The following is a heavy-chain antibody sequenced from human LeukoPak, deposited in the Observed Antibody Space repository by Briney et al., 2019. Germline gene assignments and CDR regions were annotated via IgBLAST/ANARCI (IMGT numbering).Heavy chain of an antibody. D-gene: IGHD6-19*01. CDR1: GFTFSSYA. V-gene: IGHV3-30*04. J-gene: IGHJ3*02. CDR2: ISYDGSNK. Sequence: PGGSLRLSCAASGFTFSSYAMHWVRQAPGKGLEWVAVISYDGSNKYYADSVKGRFTISRDNAKNSLYLQMNSLRAEDTAVYYCARDRDSSGWYFAFDIWGQGTMVTVSS. CDR3: ARDRDSSGWYFAFDI.